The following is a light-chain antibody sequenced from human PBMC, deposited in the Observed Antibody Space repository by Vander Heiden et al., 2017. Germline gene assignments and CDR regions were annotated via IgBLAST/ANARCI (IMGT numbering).Light chain of an antibody. Sequence: QSVLTQPPSASRTPGQRVTISCSGSSSNIGSNTVNWYQPLPGTAPKLLIYSNNQRPSGVPDRFSGSKSGTSASLAISGLQSEDEADYYCAAWDDSLNGLVFGGGTKLTVL. CDR2: SNN. CDR1: SSNIGSNT. CDR3: AAWDDSLNGLV. V-gene: IGLV1-44*01. J-gene: IGLJ2*01.